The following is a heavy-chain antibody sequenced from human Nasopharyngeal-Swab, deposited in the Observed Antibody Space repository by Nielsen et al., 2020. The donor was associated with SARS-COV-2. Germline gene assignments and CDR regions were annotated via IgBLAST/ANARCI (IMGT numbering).Heavy chain of an antibody. CDR3: ARGDPYYYGMDV. V-gene: IGHV3-53*01. Sequence: VRQAPGKRLEWVSVIYSGGSTYYADSVKGRFTISRDNSKNTLYLQMNSLRAEDTAVYYCARGDPYYYGMDVWGQGTTVTVSS. CDR2: IYSGGST. J-gene: IGHJ6*02.